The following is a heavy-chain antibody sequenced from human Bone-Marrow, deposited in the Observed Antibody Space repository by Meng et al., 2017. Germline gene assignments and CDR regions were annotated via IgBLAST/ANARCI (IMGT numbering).Heavy chain of an antibody. CDR3: ARAKSISGSYRHKDAFDI. CDR1: GFTFSSYE. J-gene: IGHJ3*02. CDR2: ISSSGSTI. V-gene: IGHV3-48*03. Sequence: LSLTCAASGFTFSSYEMNWVRQAPGKGLEWVSYISSSGSTIYYADSVKGRFTISRDNAKNSLYLQMNSLRAEDTAVYYCARAKSISGSYRHKDAFDIWGQGTMVTVSS. D-gene: IGHD1-26*01.